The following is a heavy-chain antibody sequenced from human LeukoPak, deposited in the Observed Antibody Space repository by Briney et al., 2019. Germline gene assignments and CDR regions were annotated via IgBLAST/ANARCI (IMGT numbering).Heavy chain of an antibody. CDR3: ARRGSYGSGSYVDY. D-gene: IGHD3-10*01. V-gene: IGHV4-38-2*02. Sequence: SETLSLTCTVSGYSISSSYSWGWIRQPPGTGLEWIGSIFDSGSTYYNPSLKSRVTISIDTSKNQFSLKLSSVTAADTAVYYCARRGSYGSGSYVDYWGQGTLVTVSS. CDR2: IFDSGST. J-gene: IGHJ4*02. CDR1: GYSISSSYS.